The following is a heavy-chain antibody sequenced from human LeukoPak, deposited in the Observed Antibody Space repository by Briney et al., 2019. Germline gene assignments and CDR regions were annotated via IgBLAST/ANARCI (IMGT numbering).Heavy chain of an antibody. J-gene: IGHJ4*02. CDR3: ARGSTDQSGWYTEPFDY. CDR1: GYTFTSYA. Sequence: ASVKVSCKASGYTFTSYAMNWVRQAPGQGLEWMGWINTNTGNPTYAQGLTGRHVFSLDTSLSTTYLQISSLKAEDTAVYYCARGSTDQSGWYTEPFDYWGQGTLVTASS. D-gene: IGHD6-19*01. V-gene: IGHV7-4-1*02. CDR2: INTNTGNP.